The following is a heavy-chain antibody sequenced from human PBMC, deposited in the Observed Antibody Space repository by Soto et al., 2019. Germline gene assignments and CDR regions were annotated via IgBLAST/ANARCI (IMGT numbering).Heavy chain of an antibody. CDR3: TTALPKLLSKGDYYYYYMDV. Sequence: GGSLRLSCAASGFTFSNAWMSWVRQTPGKGLEWVGRIKSKTDGGTTDYAAPVKGRFTISRDDSKNTLYLQMNSLKTEDPAVYYCTTALPKLLSKGDYYYYYMDVWGKGTTVTVSS. CDR2: IKSKTDGGTT. CDR1: GFTFSNAW. D-gene: IGHD2-2*01. J-gene: IGHJ6*03. V-gene: IGHV3-15*01.